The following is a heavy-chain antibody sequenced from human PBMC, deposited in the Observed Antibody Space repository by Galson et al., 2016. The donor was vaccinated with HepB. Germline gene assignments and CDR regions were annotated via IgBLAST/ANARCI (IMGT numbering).Heavy chain of an antibody. CDR3: ARVPLGFSSSYRFDY. Sequence: CAISGDSVSRNSAAWNWIRQSPSRGLEWLGRTYYRSKWYNDYAVSVKSRITINPDTSKNEFSLHLSSVTPEDTAVYYCARVPLGFSSSYRFDYWGQGTLVTVSS. J-gene: IGHJ4*02. D-gene: IGHD6-6*01. V-gene: IGHV6-1*01. CDR2: TYYRSKWYN. CDR1: GDSVSRNSAA.